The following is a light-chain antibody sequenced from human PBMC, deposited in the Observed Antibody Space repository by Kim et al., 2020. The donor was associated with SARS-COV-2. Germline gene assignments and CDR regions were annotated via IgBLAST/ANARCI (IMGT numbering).Light chain of an antibody. CDR1: QSVNNY. V-gene: IGKV3-11*01. J-gene: IGKJ5*01. CDR3: QQRSNWPPLIT. Sequence: PGDRDTLSCRASQSVNNYLAWYQQRPGQAPRLLIYDASNRATGVPARFSGSGDGADFTLTISSLEPEDFAVYYCQQRSNWPPLITFGQGKRLEIK. CDR2: DAS.